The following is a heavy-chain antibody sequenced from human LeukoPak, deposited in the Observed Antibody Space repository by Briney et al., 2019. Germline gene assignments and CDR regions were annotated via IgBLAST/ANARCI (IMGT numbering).Heavy chain of an antibody. V-gene: IGHV3-53*01. CDR2: IYSGGST. CDR1: GFTFSNAW. D-gene: IGHD2-2*01. J-gene: IGHJ1*01. Sequence: GGSLRLSCAASGFTFSNAWMSWVRQAPGKGLEWVSVIYSGGSTYYADSVKGRFTISRDNSKNTLYLQMNSLRAEDTAVYYCARESAYCSSTSCGLVYFQHWGQGTLVTVSS. CDR3: ARESAYCSSTSCGLVYFQH.